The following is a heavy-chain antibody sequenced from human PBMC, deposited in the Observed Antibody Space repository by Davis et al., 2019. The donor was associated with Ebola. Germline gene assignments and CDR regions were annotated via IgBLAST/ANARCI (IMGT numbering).Heavy chain of an antibody. D-gene: IGHD5-18*01. V-gene: IGHV3-73*01. CDR2: IRSKANSYAT. CDR3: VPGTWI. Sequence: GESLKISCAASGFTFSDSALHWVRQASGKALEWAGFIRSKANSYATSYAASVQGRFTISRDNAKNSLYLQMNTLRVEDTAIYYCVPGTWIRGQGTLVTVSS. CDR1: GFTFSDSA. J-gene: IGHJ4*02.